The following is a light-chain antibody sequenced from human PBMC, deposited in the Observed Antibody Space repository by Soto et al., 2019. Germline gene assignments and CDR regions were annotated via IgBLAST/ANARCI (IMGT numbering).Light chain of an antibody. Sequence: RMTLSPSTVSATVEDRVTITCRASQTVNSWLAWYQQKPGKAPKVLIFDASSLKTGVPSRFSGSGSRTEFTLTISSLQPDDFATYYCPHSASLLGPFGQGTKVDI. CDR2: DAS. CDR3: PHSASLLGP. CDR1: QTVNSW. J-gene: IGKJ1*01. V-gene: IGKV1-5*01.